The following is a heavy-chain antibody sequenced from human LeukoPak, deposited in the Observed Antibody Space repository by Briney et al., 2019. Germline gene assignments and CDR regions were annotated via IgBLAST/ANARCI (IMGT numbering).Heavy chain of an antibody. CDR3: AREYCSSTSCHDPHFDY. J-gene: IGHJ4*02. CDR2: IYHSGST. V-gene: IGHV4-30-2*01. CDR1: GGSISSGGYS. Sequence: SETLSLTCAVSGGSISSGGYSWSWIRQPPGKGLEWVGYIYHSGSTYYNPSLKSRVAISVDRSKNQFSLKLSSVTAADTAVYYCAREYCSSTSCHDPHFDYWGQGTLVTVSS. D-gene: IGHD2-2*01.